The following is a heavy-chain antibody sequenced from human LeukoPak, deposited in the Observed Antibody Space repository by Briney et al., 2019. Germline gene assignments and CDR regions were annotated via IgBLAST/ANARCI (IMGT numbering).Heavy chain of an antibody. V-gene: IGHV1-18*01. CDR1: GYTFTSYG. D-gene: IGHD3-22*01. CDR3: ARDQRRGYCYDSSGTLGNY. Sequence: ASVKVSCKASGYTFTSYGISWVRQAPGQGLEWMGWISAYNGNTNYAQKLQGRVTMTTDTSTSTAYMELRSLRSDDTAVYYCARDQRRGYCYDSSGTLGNYWGQGTLVTVSS. J-gene: IGHJ4*02. CDR2: ISAYNGNT.